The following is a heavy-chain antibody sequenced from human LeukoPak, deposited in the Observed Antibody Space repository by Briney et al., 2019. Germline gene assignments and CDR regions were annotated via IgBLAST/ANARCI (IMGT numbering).Heavy chain of an antibody. J-gene: IGHJ4*02. Sequence: GGSLRLSCAVSGFTLSSFSMHWVRQAPGMGLEYVSAINYGGGTTYYADSVKGRSTISRDNSKNTLYLQMGSLRTEDMAVYYCARVVDSGYFDYWGQGTLVTVSS. D-gene: IGHD2-15*01. CDR1: GFTLSSFS. V-gene: IGHV3-64*02. CDR3: ARVVDSGYFDY. CDR2: INYGGGTT.